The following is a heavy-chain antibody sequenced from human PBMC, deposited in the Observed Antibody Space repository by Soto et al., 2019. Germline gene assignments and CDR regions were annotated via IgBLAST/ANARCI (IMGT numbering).Heavy chain of an antibody. Sequence: PGESLKISCKGSGYSFTSYWIGWVRQMPGKGLEWMGIIYPGDSDTRYSPSFQGQVTISADKSISTAYLQWSSLKASDTAMYYCARQRRGYSGYGLFDYWGQGTLVTAPQ. CDR3: ARQRRGYSGYGLFDY. CDR1: GYSFTSYW. CDR2: IYPGDSDT. V-gene: IGHV5-51*01. J-gene: IGHJ4*02. D-gene: IGHD5-12*01.